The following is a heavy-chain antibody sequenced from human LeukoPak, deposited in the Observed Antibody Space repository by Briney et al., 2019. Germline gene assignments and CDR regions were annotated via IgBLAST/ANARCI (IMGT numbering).Heavy chain of an antibody. J-gene: IGHJ4*02. CDR2: INPDGNKK. CDR3: AKGGKWGVTPFDY. D-gene: IGHD1-26*01. V-gene: IGHV3-7*03. Sequence: GGSLRLSCAVSGLTFSSPWMDWVRQAPGKGLEWVASINPDGNKKYSADSVKGRFTISRDNSKNTLYLQVNSLRAEDTAVYHCAKGGKWGVTPFDYWGQGTLVTVSS. CDR1: GLTFSSPW.